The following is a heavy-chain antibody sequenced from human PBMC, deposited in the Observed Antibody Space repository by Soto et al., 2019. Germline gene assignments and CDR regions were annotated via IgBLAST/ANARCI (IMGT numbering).Heavy chain of an antibody. Sequence: QVKLQESGPGLATPSGTLSLTCAVSGVSLTSGNWWTWVRQSPQRGLEYIGEIFHDGTANYYPSFERRVAMSVDTSRNQFSLKLTPVTAADTAVYFCARLVYDTRLNYMYFDFWGPGTLVTVSS. CDR2: IFHDGTA. CDR1: GVSLTSGNW. D-gene: IGHD3-10*01. V-gene: IGHV4-4*02. CDR3: ARLVYDTRLNYMYFDF. J-gene: IGHJ4*02.